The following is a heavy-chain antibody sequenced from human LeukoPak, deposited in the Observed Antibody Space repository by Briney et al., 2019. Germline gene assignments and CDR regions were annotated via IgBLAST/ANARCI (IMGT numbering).Heavy chain of an antibody. CDR3: ARSICGGDCSRFDY. V-gene: IGHV4-59*01. D-gene: IGHD2-21*01. CDR2: IYYSGST. CDR1: GGSISSYY. J-gene: IGHJ4*02. Sequence: SETLSLTCTVSGGSISSYYWRWIRQPPGKGLEWIGYIYYSGSTNYNPSLKSRVTISVDASKKQSSLKLSSVTAADTAVYYCARSICGGDCSRFDYWGQGTLVTVSS.